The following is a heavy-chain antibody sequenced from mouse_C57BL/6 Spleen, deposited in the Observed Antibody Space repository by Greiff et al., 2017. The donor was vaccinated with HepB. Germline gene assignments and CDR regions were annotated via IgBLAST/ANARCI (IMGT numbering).Heavy chain of an antibody. CDR1: GYTFTSYW. CDR2: IDPSDSYT. CDR3: ARRDAYWCFDV. V-gene: IGHV1-50*01. J-gene: IGHJ1*03. Sequence: VQLQQPGAELVKPGASVKLSCKASGYTFTSYWMQWVKQRPGQGLEWIGEIDPSDSYTNYNQKFKGKATLTVDKSSSTAYMQLSSLTSEDSAVYYCARRDAYWCFDVWGTGTTVTVSS.